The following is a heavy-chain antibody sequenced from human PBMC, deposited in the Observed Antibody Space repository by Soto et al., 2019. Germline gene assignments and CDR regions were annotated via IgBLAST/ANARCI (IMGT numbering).Heavy chain of an antibody. V-gene: IGHV3-30-3*01. D-gene: IGHD6-13*01. CDR2: ISYDGSNK. CDR1: GFTFSSYA. Sequence: GGSLRLSCAASGFTFSSYAMHWVRQAPGKGLEWVAVISYDGSNKYYADSVEGRFTISRDNSKNTLYLQMNSLRAEDTAVYYCARDTVSFYSSSTFDYWGQGTLVTVSS. J-gene: IGHJ4*02. CDR3: ARDTVSFYSSSTFDY.